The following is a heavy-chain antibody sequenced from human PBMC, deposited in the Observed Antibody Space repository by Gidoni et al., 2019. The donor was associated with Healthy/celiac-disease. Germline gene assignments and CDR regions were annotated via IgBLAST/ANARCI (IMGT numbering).Heavy chain of an antibody. Sequence: EVQLVESGGGLVQPGGSLRLSCAASGFTFSSYAMSWVRQAPGKGLEWVSAISGSGGSTYYADSVKGRFTISRDNSKNTLYLQMNSLRAEDTAVYYCAKDLYDYVWGSYRYWSYWGQGTLVTVSS. CDR1: GFTFSSYA. J-gene: IGHJ4*02. V-gene: IGHV3-23*04. CDR3: AKDLYDYVWGSYRYWSY. D-gene: IGHD3-16*02. CDR2: ISGSGGST.